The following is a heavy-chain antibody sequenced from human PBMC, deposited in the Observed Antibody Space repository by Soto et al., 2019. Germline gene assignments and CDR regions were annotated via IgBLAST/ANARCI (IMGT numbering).Heavy chain of an antibody. CDR1: SGSVTTSRYY. J-gene: IGHJ4*02. Sequence: PSGTLSLTCNVSSGSVTTSRYYWGWIRQSTGKGRVWIGSADSTGRSSPKSSVRRRVTVSGDSSKLRFSLSLNSETASDTAVYCCVSQRTTVPTQAYLDYWGRGALVTVSS. CDR3: VSQRTTVPTQAYLDY. V-gene: IGHV4-39*01. D-gene: IGHD4-17*01. CDR2: ADSTGRS.